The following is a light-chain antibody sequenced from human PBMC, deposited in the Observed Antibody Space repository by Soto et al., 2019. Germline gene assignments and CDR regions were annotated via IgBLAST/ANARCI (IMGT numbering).Light chain of an antibody. CDR1: QSISSY. Sequence: DIQITQSPSSLSASVGDRVTITCRASQSISSYLNWYRQKPGKAPKLLIYAASSLQSGVPSRFSGSGSGTDFTLTISSLQPEDFATYYCQQSYSTPRTFGQGTKVDIK. V-gene: IGKV1-39*01. CDR3: QQSYSTPRT. CDR2: AAS. J-gene: IGKJ1*01.